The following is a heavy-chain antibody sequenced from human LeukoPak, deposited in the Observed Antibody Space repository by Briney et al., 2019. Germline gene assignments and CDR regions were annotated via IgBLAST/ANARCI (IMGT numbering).Heavy chain of an antibody. D-gene: IGHD1-14*01. CDR1: GFTFSDYY. CDR3: ARLGRMDAFDI. V-gene: IGHV3-11*06. CDR2: ISSSSSYI. Sequence: GGSLRLSCAASGFTFSDYYMSWIRQAPGKGLEWVSYISSSSSYIYYADSVKGRFTISRDNAKNSLYLQMNSLRAEDTAVYYCARLGRMDAFDIWGQGTMVTVSS. J-gene: IGHJ3*02.